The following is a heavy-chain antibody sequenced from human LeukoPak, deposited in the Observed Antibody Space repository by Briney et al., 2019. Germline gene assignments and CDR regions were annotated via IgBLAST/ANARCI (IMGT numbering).Heavy chain of an antibody. CDR3: AKDNAQWPRVFDF. V-gene: IGHV3-23*01. D-gene: IGHD6-19*01. CDR1: GFSFSYYA. Sequence: PGGSLRLSCAASGFSFSYYAMSWVRQAPGKGLEWVSGMSGSGATAYYADPVKGRFTISRDNSDNTVYLQMSSLSAEDTAVYYCAKDNAQWPRVFDFWGQGTLVTVSS. CDR2: MSGSGATA. J-gene: IGHJ4*02.